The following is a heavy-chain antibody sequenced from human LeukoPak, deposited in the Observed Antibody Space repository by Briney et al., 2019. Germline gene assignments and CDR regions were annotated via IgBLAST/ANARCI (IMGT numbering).Heavy chain of an antibody. J-gene: IGHJ4*02. CDR1: GYTFTIYG. CDR3: ARVRMKYYDILTGYYNGRRPFDY. Sequence: ASVKVSCKASGYTFTIYGISWVRQAPGQGLEWMGWISAYNGNTNYAQKLQGRVTITTDTSTSTAYMELRSLRSDDTAVYYCARVRMKYYDILTGYYNGRRPFDYWGQGTLVTVSS. V-gene: IGHV1-18*01. D-gene: IGHD3-9*01. CDR2: ISAYNGNT.